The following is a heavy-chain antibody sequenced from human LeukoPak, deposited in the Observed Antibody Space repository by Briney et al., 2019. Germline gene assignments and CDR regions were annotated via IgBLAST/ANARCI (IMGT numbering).Heavy chain of an antibody. Sequence: GGSLRLSCAASGFTFSSYAMSWVRQAPGKGLGWVSAISGSGGSTYYADSVKGRFTISRDNSKNTLYLQMNSLRAEDTAVYYCAKGGSGSYYTPFQHWGQGTLVTVSS. CDR1: GFTFSSYA. CDR3: AKGGSGSYYTPFQH. J-gene: IGHJ1*01. V-gene: IGHV3-23*01. D-gene: IGHD3-10*01. CDR2: ISGSGGST.